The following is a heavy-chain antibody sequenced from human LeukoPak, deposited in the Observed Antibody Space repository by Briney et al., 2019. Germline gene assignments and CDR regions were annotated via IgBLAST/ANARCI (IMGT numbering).Heavy chain of an antibody. CDR3: ARADSSDWTFDY. V-gene: IGHV4-38-2*02. Sequence: SETLSLTCTVSVYSISSGYYWGWIRQTPGMGLEWIGSIYHSGFTLYNPSLKSRVTISVDTSKNQFSLTLNSVTAADTAVYYCARADSSDWTFDYWGQGALVTVSS. J-gene: IGHJ4*02. CDR1: VYSISSGYY. CDR2: IYHSGFT. D-gene: IGHD6-25*01.